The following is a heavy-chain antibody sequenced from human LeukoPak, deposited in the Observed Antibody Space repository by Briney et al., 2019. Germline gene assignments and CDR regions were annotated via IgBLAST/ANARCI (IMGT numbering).Heavy chain of an antibody. CDR2: ISTSGDST. J-gene: IGHJ6*02. CDR1: GFTFSSYA. D-gene: IGHD3-22*01. Sequence: GGSLRLSCAASGFTFSSYAMSWVRQAPGKGLEWVSGISTSGDSTYYADSVKGRFTISRDNSKNTLYLQMNSLRAEDTAVYYCAREEVEYYYDSSGYPDYYYYGMDVWGQGTTVTVSS. CDR3: AREEVEYYYDSSGYPDYYYYGMDV. V-gene: IGHV3-23*01.